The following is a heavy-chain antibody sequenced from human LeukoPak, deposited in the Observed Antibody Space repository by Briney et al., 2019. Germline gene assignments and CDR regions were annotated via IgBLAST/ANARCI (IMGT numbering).Heavy chain of an antibody. Sequence: GGSLRLSCAASGFTFNSYRMNWVRQAPGTGPEWVSSISYSSTYIYYADSVKGRFTISRDNAKKSLYLQMNSLRAEDTAVYYCARDYYDTPYFEYWGQGTLVTVSS. CDR2: ISYSSTYI. V-gene: IGHV3-21*01. D-gene: IGHD3-22*01. CDR1: GFTFNSYR. CDR3: ARDYYDTPYFEY. J-gene: IGHJ4*02.